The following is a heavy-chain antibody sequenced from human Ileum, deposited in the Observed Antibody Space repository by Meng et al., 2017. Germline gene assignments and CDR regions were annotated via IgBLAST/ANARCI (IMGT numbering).Heavy chain of an antibody. CDR2: IGHSGIT. J-gene: IGHJ5*02. V-gene: IGHV4-39*01. CDR1: GCSISTSGYY. D-gene: IGHD6-19*01. CDR3: VRSSGWVRTGFDP. Sequence: QPQLQESGPGLVKPSEALSLTCSVSGCSISTSGYYWGWIRQPPGKGLEWIGSIGHSGITYYTPSLKSRVTVSIDTSKSQFSLKLTSVTAADTAVYYCVRSSGWVRTGFDPWGQGTLVNVSS.